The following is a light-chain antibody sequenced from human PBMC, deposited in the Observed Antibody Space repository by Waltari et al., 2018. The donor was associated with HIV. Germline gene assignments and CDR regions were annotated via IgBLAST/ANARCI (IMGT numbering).Light chain of an antibody. V-gene: IGKV3-20*01. J-gene: IGKJ2*01. CDR3: QQYGTSPLYT. CDR2: GAS. Sequence: ESVLTQSPGTLSLSPGERATLSCRTSQGISSRYLAWYQQKPVQAPRLLIYGASNRATGIPDRFSGSGSGTDFNFTISRLEPEDFAVYYCQQYGTSPLYTFGQGTRLEIK. CDR1: QGISSRY.